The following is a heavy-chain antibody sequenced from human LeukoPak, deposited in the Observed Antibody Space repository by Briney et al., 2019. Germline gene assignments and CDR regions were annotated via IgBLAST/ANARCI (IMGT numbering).Heavy chain of an antibody. Sequence: SETLSLTCTVSGGSISSYYWSWIRQPPGKGLEWIGYMYYSGSTNYNPSLKSRVTISVDTSKNQFSLKLSSVTAADTAMYYCAGRDYSGRHFDYWGQGTLVTVSS. J-gene: IGHJ4*02. D-gene: IGHD4-23*01. CDR1: GGSISSYY. V-gene: IGHV4-59*01. CDR2: MYYSGST. CDR3: AGRDYSGRHFDY.